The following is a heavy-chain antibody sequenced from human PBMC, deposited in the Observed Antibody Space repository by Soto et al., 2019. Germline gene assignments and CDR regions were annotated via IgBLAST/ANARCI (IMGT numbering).Heavy chain of an antibody. Sequence: QVQLQESGPGLVKPSETLSLTCTVSGGSISSYYWSWIRQPPGKGLEWIGYIYYSGSTNYNPSLKSRVTISVDTSKNQFSLKLSSVTAADTAVYYCARGLAAAGTDWFDPWGQGTLVTVSS. V-gene: IGHV4-59*01. CDR2: IYYSGST. CDR3: ARGLAAAGTDWFDP. J-gene: IGHJ5*02. D-gene: IGHD6-13*01. CDR1: GGSISSYY.